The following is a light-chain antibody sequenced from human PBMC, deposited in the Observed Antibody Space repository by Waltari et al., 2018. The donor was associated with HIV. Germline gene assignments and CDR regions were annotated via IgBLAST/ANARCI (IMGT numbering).Light chain of an antibody. V-gene: IGKV1-39*01. CDR2: AAS. CDR1: QSISSY. CDR3: QQSYSTSRWT. Sequence: DIQMTQSPSSLSASVGDRVTITCRASQSISSYLNWYQQKPGKAPKLLIYAASSLQSGVPSRFSGSGSGTDFTLTISSLQPEEFATYYCQQSYSTSRWTFGQGTKVEIK. J-gene: IGKJ1*01.